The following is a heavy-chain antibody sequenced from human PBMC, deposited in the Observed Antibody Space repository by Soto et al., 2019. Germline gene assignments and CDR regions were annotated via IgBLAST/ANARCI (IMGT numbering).Heavy chain of an antibody. CDR2: ISGSGGST. CDR3: ARGGLIDFDY. D-gene: IGHD2-8*01. Sequence: GGSLRLSCAASGFTFSSYAMSWVRQAPGKGLEWVSAISGSGGSTYYADSVKGRFTISRDNAENSLYLQMNGLRAEDTAVYYCARGGLIDFDYWGQGALVTVSS. CDR1: GFTFSSYA. J-gene: IGHJ4*02. V-gene: IGHV3-23*01.